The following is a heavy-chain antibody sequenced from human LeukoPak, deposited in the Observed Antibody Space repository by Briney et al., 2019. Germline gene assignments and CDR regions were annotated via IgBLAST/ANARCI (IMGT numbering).Heavy chain of an antibody. Sequence: ASVKVSCKASGYTFTSYDINWVRQATGQGLEWMGWMNPNSGNTGYAQKFQGRVTMTRNTSISTAYMELSSLRSEGTAVYYCARGGYCSGGSCRKGYYFDYWGQGTLVTVSS. CDR3: ARGGYCSGGSCRKGYYFDY. V-gene: IGHV1-8*01. CDR2: MNPNSGNT. D-gene: IGHD2-15*01. CDR1: GYTFTSYD. J-gene: IGHJ4*02.